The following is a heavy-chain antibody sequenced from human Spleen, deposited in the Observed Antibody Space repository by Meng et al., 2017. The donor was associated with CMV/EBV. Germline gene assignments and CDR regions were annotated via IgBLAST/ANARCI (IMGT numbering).Heavy chain of an antibody. Sequence: GFTFSGYGMHWVRQAPGKGLEWVAVIWYDGSNKYYADSVKGRFTISRDNSKNTLYLQMNSLRAEDTAVYYCAKDGKWLQPLGYYFDYWGQGTLVTVSS. CDR3: AKDGKWLQPLGYYFDY. J-gene: IGHJ4*02. D-gene: IGHD5-24*01. V-gene: IGHV3-33*06. CDR1: GFTFSGYG. CDR2: IWYDGSNK.